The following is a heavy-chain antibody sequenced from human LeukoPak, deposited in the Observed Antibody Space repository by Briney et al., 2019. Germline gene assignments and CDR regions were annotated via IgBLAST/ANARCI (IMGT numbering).Heavy chain of an antibody. D-gene: IGHD2-15*01. V-gene: IGHV4-59*01. Sequence: SETLSLTCTVSGGSIRSYYWSWIRQPPGKGLEWIGYIYYSGSTNYNPSLKSRVTISVDTSKNQFSLKLSSVTAADTAVYYCARSYCSGGSCPSAYWGQGTLVTVSS. CDR3: ARSYCSGGSCPSAY. CDR2: IYYSGST. J-gene: IGHJ4*02. CDR1: GGSIRSYY.